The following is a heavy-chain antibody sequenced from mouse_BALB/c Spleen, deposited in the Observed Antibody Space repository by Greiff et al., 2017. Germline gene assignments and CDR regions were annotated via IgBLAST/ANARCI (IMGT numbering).Heavy chain of an antibody. V-gene: IGHV5-12-2*01. CDR3: ARHDYYGNYAFAY. CDR2: ISNGGGST. CDR1: GFTFSSYT. Sequence: EVQGVESGGGLVQPGGSLKLSCAASGFTFSSYTMSWVRQTPEKRLEWVAYISNGGGSTYYPDTVKGRFTISRDNAKNTLYLQMSSLKSEDTAMYYCARHDYYGNYAFAYWGQGTLVTVSA. J-gene: IGHJ3*01. D-gene: IGHD2-1*01.